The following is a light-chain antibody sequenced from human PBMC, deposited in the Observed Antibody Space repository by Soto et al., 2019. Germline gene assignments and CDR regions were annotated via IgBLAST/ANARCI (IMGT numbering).Light chain of an antibody. J-gene: IGLJ2*01. CDR3: SSYAGSNNVV. Sequence: QPVLTQPPSASGPPGQSVTISCTGTSSDVGGYNYVSWYQQHPGKAPKLMIYEVSKRPSGVPDRFSGSKSGNTASLTVSGLQAEDEADYYCSSYAGSNNVVFGGGTQLTVL. CDR2: EVS. CDR1: SSDVGGYNY. V-gene: IGLV2-8*01.